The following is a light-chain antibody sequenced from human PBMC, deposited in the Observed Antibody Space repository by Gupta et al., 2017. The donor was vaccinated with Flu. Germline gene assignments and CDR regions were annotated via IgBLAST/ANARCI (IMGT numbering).Light chain of an antibody. CDR1: QGISSH. Sequence: DIQLTQSPSFLSASVGDRVTITCRASQGISSHLAWYRQKPGKAPNLLIYGASTLQSGVPSRFSGSGSGTEFTLTVSSLQPEDFATYFCQQLDSYPRTFGHGTKVEIK. J-gene: IGKJ3*01. CDR2: GAS. V-gene: IGKV1-9*01. CDR3: QQLDSYPRT.